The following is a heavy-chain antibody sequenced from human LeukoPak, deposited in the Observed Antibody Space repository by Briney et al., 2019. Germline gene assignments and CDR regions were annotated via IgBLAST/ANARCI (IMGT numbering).Heavy chain of an antibody. V-gene: IGHV3-74*01. D-gene: IGHD6-19*01. CDR1: GFTFSKYW. Sequence: GSLKLSCAASGFTFSKYWMLWVRQAPGKGLESVSRINTDGTVTTYADSVKGRFTVSRDNADNTMFLQMNSVRDEDTAVYYCATKQWLAPPPDSWGQGTPVTVSS. J-gene: IGHJ4*02. CDR3: ATKQWLAPPPDS. CDR2: INTDGTVT.